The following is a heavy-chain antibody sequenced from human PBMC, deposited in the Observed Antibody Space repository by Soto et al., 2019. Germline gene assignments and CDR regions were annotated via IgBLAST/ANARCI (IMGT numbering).Heavy chain of an antibody. Sequence: GASVKVSCKASGYTFTSHGITWVRQAPGQGLEWMGWISAYNGNTNYTQNLQGRITMTTDTSTSTAYMELRSLRSDDTAVYYCAKIPPGYSYGYFYFDYWGQGTLVTVSS. CDR2: ISAYNGNT. V-gene: IGHV1-18*01. CDR3: AKIPPGYSYGYFYFDY. J-gene: IGHJ4*02. CDR1: GYTFTSHG. D-gene: IGHD5-18*01.